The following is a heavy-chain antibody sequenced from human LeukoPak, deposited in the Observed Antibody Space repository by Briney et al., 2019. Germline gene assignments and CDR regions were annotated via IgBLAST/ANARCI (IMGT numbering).Heavy chain of an antibody. CDR1: GFAFGIYA. D-gene: IGHD1-26*01. CDR2: ISSTNAI. Sequence: GGSLRLSCSASGFAFGIYALNWFRHTPGKGLEWLSYISSTNAIYYADSVKGRFTISRDNAKESLYLQMNSLRAEDTAVYYCARDDKWAFDYWGQGNLVTVSS. CDR3: ARDDKWAFDY. J-gene: IGHJ4*02. V-gene: IGHV3-69-1*02.